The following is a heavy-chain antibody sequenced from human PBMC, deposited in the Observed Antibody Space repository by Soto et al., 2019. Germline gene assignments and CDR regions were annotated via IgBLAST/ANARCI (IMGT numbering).Heavy chain of an antibody. Sequence: QVHLQESGPGLVKPSETLSLTCTVSGGSTSSFYWSWIRLPPGKGLEWIGYIYYTGSSNYNPSLKSRVTISLDTSKNQFSLQLRSVPAADTAVYYCARARSLPATAMDYWGQGTLVTVSS. J-gene: IGHJ4*02. V-gene: IGHV4-59*01. CDR2: IYYTGSS. D-gene: IGHD2-2*01. CDR1: GGSTSSFY. CDR3: ARARSLPATAMDY.